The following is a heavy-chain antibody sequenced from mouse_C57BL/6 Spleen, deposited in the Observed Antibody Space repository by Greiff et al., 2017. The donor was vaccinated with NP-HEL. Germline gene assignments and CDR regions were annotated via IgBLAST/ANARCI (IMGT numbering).Heavy chain of an antibody. D-gene: IGHD1-1*01. V-gene: IGHV3-6*01. CDR1: GYSITSGYY. CDR3: ARVTTVVRYYFDY. CDR2: ISYDGSN. Sequence: VQLKQSGPGLVKPSQSLSLTCSVTGYSITSGYYWNWIRQFPGNKLEWMGYISYDGSNNYNPSLKNRISITRDTSKNQFFLKLNSVTTEDTATYYCARVTTVVRYYFDYWGQGTTLTVSS. J-gene: IGHJ2*01.